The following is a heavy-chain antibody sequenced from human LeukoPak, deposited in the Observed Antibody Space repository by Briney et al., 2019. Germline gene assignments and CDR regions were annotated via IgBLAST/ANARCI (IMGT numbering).Heavy chain of an antibody. V-gene: IGHV4-61*01. CDR1: AYSISTDYY. CDR3: AREEALGSGSFDY. D-gene: IGHD1-26*01. Sequence: SETLSLTCTVSAYSISTDYYWGWIRQPPGKGLEWIGYIYYSGSTSYNPSLKSRVTISVDTSKNQFSLKLSSVTAADTAVYYCAREEALGSGSFDYWGQGTLVTVSS. J-gene: IGHJ4*02. CDR2: IYYSGST.